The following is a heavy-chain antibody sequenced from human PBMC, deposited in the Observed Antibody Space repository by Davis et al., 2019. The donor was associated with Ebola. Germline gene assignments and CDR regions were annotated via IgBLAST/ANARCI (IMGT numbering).Heavy chain of an antibody. J-gene: IGHJ4*02. CDR2: ISSSSSYI. CDR3: ARGVAVGGFYFDY. Sequence: GESLKISCAASGFTFSSYSMNWVRQAPGKGLEWVSSISSSSSYIYYADSVRGRFTISRDNAKNSLYLQMNTLRAEDTAVYFCARGVAVGGFYFDYWGQGTVVTVSS. D-gene: IGHD6-19*01. CDR1: GFTFSSYS. V-gene: IGHV3-21*04.